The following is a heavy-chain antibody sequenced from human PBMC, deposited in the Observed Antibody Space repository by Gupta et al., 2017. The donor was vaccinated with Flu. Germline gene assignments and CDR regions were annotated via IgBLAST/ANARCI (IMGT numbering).Heavy chain of an antibody. J-gene: IGHJ4*02. D-gene: IGHD1-1*01. V-gene: IGHV3-23*01. Sequence: GKGLDWVASISESGGLIYYEESVKGRFTISRDNVKKTLYLQINSPRVEDTAVYYCVKGWNNALDIGYWGQGTRVTVSS. CDR2: ISESGGLI. CDR3: VKGWNNALDIGY.